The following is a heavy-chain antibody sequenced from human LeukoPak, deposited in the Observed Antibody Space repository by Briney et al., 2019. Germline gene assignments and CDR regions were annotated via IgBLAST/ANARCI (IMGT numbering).Heavy chain of an antibody. Sequence: GGSLRLSCASSAFSFSNYDMNWVRQARGKGLEWVSSMSSSGSYIYYADSVKGRFTISRDNVENSLYLHMDSLRAEDTAVYSCARDKTRGLGYSYSKSGNYFDYWGQGTLVTVSS. D-gene: IGHD5-18*01. CDR1: AFSFSNYD. V-gene: IGHV3-21*01. CDR2: MSSSGSYI. CDR3: ARDKTRGLGYSYSKSGNYFDY. J-gene: IGHJ4*02.